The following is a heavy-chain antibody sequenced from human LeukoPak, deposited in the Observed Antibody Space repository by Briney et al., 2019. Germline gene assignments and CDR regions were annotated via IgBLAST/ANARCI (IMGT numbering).Heavy chain of an antibody. J-gene: IGHJ4*02. D-gene: IGHD3-22*01. CDR3: AIRYDSSGYYYFDY. CDR2: INHSGST. Sequence: SETLSLTCAVYGGSFSGYYWGWIRQPPGKGLEWIGEINHSGSTNYNPSLKSRVTISVDTSKNQFSLKLSSVTAADTAVYYCAIRYDSSGYYYFDYWGQGTLVTVSS. CDR1: GGSFSGYY. V-gene: IGHV4-34*01.